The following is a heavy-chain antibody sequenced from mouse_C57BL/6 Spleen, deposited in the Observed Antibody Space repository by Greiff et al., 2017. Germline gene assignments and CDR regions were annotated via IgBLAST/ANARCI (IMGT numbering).Heavy chain of an antibody. CDR2: INPSIGYT. CDR3: ARSTTVVEGPMDY. V-gene: IGHV1-7*01. Sequence: VKLVESGAELAKPGASVKLSCKASGYAFTSYWMHWVKQRPGQGLEWIGYINPSIGYTKYNQKFKDKATLTADKSSSTAYMQLSSLTYEDSAVYYCARSTTVVEGPMDYWGQGTSVTVSS. CDR1: GYAFTSYW. D-gene: IGHD1-1*01. J-gene: IGHJ4*01.